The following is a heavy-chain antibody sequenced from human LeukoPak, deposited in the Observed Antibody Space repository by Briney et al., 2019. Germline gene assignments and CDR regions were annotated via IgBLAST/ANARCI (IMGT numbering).Heavy chain of an antibody. J-gene: IGHJ3*02. Sequence: SETLSLTCTVSGYSISSGYYWGWIRQPPGKELEWIGSIYHSGSTYYNPSLKSRVTISVDTSKNQFSLKLSSVTAADTAVYYCARVLTAPNCPNGVCYSPYAFDIWGQGTMVTVSS. V-gene: IGHV4-38-2*02. CDR1: GYSISSGYY. D-gene: IGHD2-8*01. CDR3: ARVLTAPNCPNGVCYSPYAFDI. CDR2: IYHSGST.